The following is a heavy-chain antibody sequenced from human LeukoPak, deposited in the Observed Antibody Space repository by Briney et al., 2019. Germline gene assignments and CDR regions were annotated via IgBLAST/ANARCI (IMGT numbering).Heavy chain of an antibody. D-gene: IGHD3-3*01. CDR2: IYYSGST. V-gene: IGHV4-28*01. CDR3: ARHPNYDFWSGYRDNWFDP. Sequence: PSETLSLTCAVSGYSISSSNWWGWIRQPPGKGLEWIGYIYYSGSTNYNPSLKSRVTISVDTSKNQFSLKLSSVTAADTAVYYCARHPNYDFWSGYRDNWFDPWGQGTLVTVSS. CDR1: GYSISSSNW. J-gene: IGHJ5*02.